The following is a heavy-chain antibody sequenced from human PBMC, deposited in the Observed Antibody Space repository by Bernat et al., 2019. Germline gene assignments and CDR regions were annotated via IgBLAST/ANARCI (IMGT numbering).Heavy chain of an antibody. CDR2: VRYDGSNK. J-gene: IGHJ6*01. CDR1: GFTFSDYG. CDR3: AKDHPYGMDV. Sequence: QVQLVESGGGVVQPGGSLRLSCAASGFTFSDYGMHWVRPAPGKGLEWVAFVRYDGSNKYYADSVKGRFTISRDNSKNTLYLQMNSLRPEDTAVYYCAKDHPYGMDVWGQGTTVTVSS. V-gene: IGHV3-30*02.